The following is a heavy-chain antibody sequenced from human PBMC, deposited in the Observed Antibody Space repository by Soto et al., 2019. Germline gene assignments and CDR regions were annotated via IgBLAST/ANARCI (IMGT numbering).Heavy chain of an antibody. D-gene: IGHD6-19*01. V-gene: IGHV4-61*01. Sequence: PSETLSLTCTVSGGSVSSGSYYWSWIRQPPGKGLEWIGYIYYSGSTNYNPSLKSRVTISVDTSKNQFSLKLGSVTAADTAVYYCARDRLAVASFYYYGMDVWGQGTTVTVSS. CDR1: GGSVSSGSYY. CDR3: ARDRLAVASFYYYGMDV. J-gene: IGHJ6*02. CDR2: IYYSGST.